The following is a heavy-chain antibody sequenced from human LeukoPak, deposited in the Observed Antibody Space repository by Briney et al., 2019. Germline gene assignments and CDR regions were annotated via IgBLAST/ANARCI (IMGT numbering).Heavy chain of an antibody. J-gene: IGHJ5*02. V-gene: IGHV1-8*02. CDR1: GGTFSSYA. CDR2: MNPNSGNT. Sequence: ASVKVSCTASGGTFSSYAISWVRQATGQGLEWMGWMNPNSGNTGYAQKFQGRVTMTRNTSISTAYMELSSLRSEDTAVYYCARGPSSTENWFDPWGQGTLVTVSS. D-gene: IGHD2-2*01. CDR3: ARGPSSTENWFDP.